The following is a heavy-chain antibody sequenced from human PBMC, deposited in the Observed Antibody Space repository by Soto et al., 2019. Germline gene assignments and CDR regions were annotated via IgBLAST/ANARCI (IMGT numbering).Heavy chain of an antibody. D-gene: IGHD3-22*01. CDR3: ARDYYDSSGYLAPLDY. Sequence: PGGSLRLSCAASGFTFSIYSMNWFGQAPGKGLEWVSSISSSSSYIYYADSVKGRFTISRDNAKNSLYLQMNSLRAEDTAVYYCARDYYDSSGYLAPLDYWGQGTLVTVSS. V-gene: IGHV3-21*01. CDR1: GFTFSIYS. CDR2: ISSSSSYI. J-gene: IGHJ4*02.